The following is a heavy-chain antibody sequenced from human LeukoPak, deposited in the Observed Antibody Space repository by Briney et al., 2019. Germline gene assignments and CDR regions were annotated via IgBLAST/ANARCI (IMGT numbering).Heavy chain of an antibody. CDR2: ISGSGGST. J-gene: IGHJ4*02. CDR1: GFTFSSYA. V-gene: IGHV3-23*01. CDR3: ARKAPRLADYYDSTPDFDY. D-gene: IGHD3-22*01. Sequence: SGGSLRLSCAASGFTFSSYAMSWVRQAPGKGLEWVSAISGSGGSTYYADSVKGRFTISRDNSKNTLYLQMNSLRAEDTAVYYCARKAPRLADYYDSTPDFDYWGQGTLVTVSS.